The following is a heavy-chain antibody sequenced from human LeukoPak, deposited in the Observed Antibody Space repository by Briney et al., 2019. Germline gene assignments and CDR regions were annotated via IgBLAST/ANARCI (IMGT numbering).Heavy chain of an antibody. Sequence: GGSLRLSCAASGFTVSDNYMTWVRQAPGKGLEWVAVISYDGSNKYYADSVKGRFTISRDNSKNTLYLQMNSLRAEDTAVYYCAKASSYSGSYFYSDYWGQGTLVTVSS. CDR1: GFTVSDNY. V-gene: IGHV3-30*18. D-gene: IGHD1-26*01. J-gene: IGHJ4*02. CDR2: ISYDGSNK. CDR3: AKASSYSGSYFYSDY.